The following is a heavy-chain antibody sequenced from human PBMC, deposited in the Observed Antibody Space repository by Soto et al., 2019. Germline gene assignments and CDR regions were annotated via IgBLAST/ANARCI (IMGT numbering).Heavy chain of an antibody. J-gene: IGHJ4*02. CDR3: ATPKRGRDIGHRNGVDH. D-gene: IGHD2-15*01. Sequence: QIQLVQSGTEVKKPGSSVKVSCRASGGTFNTYAANWVRQAPGHGLEWMGGIIPIFGSANYAQKFQGRVTITADESTNTAYMELSSVRVDDTAVYYSATPKRGRDIGHRNGVDHWGQGTLVTVS. CDR2: IIPIFGSA. V-gene: IGHV1-69*12. CDR1: GGTFNTYA.